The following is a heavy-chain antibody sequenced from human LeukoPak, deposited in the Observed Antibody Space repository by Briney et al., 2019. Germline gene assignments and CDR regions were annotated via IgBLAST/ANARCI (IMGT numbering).Heavy chain of an antibody. CDR2: ISSDGSVI. CDR1: GFTFSNYA. Sequence: GRSLRLSCAASGFTFSNYAIHWVRQVPGRGLEWVALISSDGSVIYDADSVKGRFAISRDNSKNTLYLQINSLRDEDTAVYYCAKGPSPYFDYWGQGTLVTVSS. CDR3: AKGPSPYFDY. J-gene: IGHJ4*02. V-gene: IGHV3-30*07.